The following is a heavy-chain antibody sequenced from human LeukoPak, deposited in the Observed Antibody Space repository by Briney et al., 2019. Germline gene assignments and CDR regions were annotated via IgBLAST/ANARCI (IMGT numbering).Heavy chain of an antibody. Sequence: PGGSLRLSCAASGFTFSSYAMSWVRQAPGKGLEWVSAISGSGGSTYYADSVKGRFTISRDNSKNTLYLQMNSLRAEDTAVYYCAKGSGYDFWYYYYYMDVWGKGTTVTVSS. CDR3: AKGSGYDFWYYYYYMDV. V-gene: IGHV3-23*01. D-gene: IGHD5-12*01. CDR1: GFTFSSYA. CDR2: ISGSGGST. J-gene: IGHJ6*03.